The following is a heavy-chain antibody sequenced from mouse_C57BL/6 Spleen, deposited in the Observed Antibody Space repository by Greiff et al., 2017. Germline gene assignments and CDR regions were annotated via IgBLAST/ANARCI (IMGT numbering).Heavy chain of an antibody. CDR1: GYTFTSYW. D-gene: IGHD6-2*01. Sequence: QVQLQQSGAELVKPGASVKLSCKASGYTFTSYWMQWVKQRPGQGLEWIGEIDPSDSYTNYNQKFKGKATLTVDTSSSTAYMQLSSLTSEDSAVYFCARKVSYYFDYWGQGTTLTVSS. J-gene: IGHJ2*01. V-gene: IGHV1-50*01. CDR3: ARKVSYYFDY. CDR2: IDPSDSYT.